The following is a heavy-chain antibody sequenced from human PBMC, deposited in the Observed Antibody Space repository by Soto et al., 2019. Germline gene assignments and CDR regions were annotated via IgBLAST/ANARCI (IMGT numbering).Heavy chain of an antibody. CDR1: VYSFTNFY. CDR2: IDPSSGTT. Sequence: ASVKVSCKPSVYSFTNFYVHCVRQAPGQGLEWMGIIDPSSGTTSYTQKFQGRVTMTRDTSMSTVYMELSSLRSEDTAVYYCARGAVVVPNGLIAGMDVWGLGTTVTVSS. D-gene: IGHD2-15*01. CDR3: ARGAVVVPNGLIAGMDV. V-gene: IGHV1-46*01. J-gene: IGHJ6*02.